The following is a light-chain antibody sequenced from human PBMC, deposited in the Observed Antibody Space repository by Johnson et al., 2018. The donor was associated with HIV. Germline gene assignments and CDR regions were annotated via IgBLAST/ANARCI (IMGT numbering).Light chain of an antibody. Sequence: QSVLTQPPSVSAAPGQKVTISCSGSSSTIGNNYVSWYQVLPGTAPKPLIYKNNERPSGIPDRFSGSKSGTSATLGITGLQTGDEADYYCGTWDTSLSAGGVFGTGTQVTGL. CDR3: GTWDTSLSAGGV. CDR2: KNN. CDR1: SSTIGNNY. V-gene: IGLV1-51*02. J-gene: IGLJ1*01.